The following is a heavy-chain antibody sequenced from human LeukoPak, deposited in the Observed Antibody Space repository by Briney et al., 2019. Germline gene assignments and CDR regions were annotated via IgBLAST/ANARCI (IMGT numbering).Heavy chain of an antibody. J-gene: IGHJ2*01. V-gene: IGHV5-51*01. Sequence: GESLKISCKGSGYSFTGYWIGWVRQMPGKGLEWMGIVYPGDSDTRYSPSFQGQVTISAGKSITTAYLQWSSLKASDSAIYYCARRRDRGRYFDLWGRGTLVTVSS. CDR2: VYPGDSDT. CDR1: GYSFTGYW. CDR3: ARRRDRGRYFDL. D-gene: IGHD6-25*01.